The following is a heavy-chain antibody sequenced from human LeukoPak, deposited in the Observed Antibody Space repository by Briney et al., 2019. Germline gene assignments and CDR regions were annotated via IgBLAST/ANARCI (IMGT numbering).Heavy chain of an antibody. CDR1: GGSIRSYY. D-gene: IGHD6-19*01. Sequence: SETLFLTCTVSGGSIRSYYWSWIRQPPGKGLEWIGYMHHSGSTKHNPYLKSRVTISVDTSKSQFSLKLSSVTAADTAVYYCARHAAVEGSSGWSPLWWFDPWGQGTLVTVSS. CDR3: ARHAAVEGSSGWSPLWWFDP. CDR2: MHHSGST. V-gene: IGHV4-59*08. J-gene: IGHJ5*02.